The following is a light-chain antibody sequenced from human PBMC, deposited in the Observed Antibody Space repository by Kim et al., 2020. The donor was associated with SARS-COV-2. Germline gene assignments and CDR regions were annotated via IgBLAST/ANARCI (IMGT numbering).Light chain of an antibody. J-gene: IGKJ2*01. CDR2: GAS. Sequence: DIQSTQSPSFSSASVGDRVTITCRASQGISTFLVWYQQNPGKAPKLLIYGASTLENGVPSRFSGSGSGTEFTLTISSLQPEDFATYYCQHLDSAPYNFGEGPNLEL. CDR1: QGISTF. V-gene: IGKV1-9*01. CDR3: QHLDSAPYN.